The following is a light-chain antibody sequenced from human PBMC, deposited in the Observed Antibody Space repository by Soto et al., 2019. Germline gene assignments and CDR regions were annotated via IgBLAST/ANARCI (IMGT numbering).Light chain of an antibody. CDR3: QQVNSYPIT. V-gene: IGKV1-9*01. CDR1: QGIRSY. Sequence: DVQLTQSPSFLSASVGDRVTITCRASQGIRSYLAWYQQKPGRAPKLLMYIASTLQTGVPSRFSGSGSGTEFTLTITSLQPEDFATYYCQQVNSYPITFGHGTKVAIK. J-gene: IGKJ1*01. CDR2: IAS.